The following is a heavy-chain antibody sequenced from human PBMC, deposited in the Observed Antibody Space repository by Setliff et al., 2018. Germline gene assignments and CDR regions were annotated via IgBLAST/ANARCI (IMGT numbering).Heavy chain of an antibody. CDR3: AGRPQNTPMGPCDY. J-gene: IGHJ4*02. D-gene: IGHD5-18*01. CDR1: PGSISRHY. Sequence: SETLSLTCTVSPGSISRHYWSWFRQAPGKGLEWIGYRHDNGERDYNPSLGSRVTISVDTSKSQFSLMLTSVTAADTAIYYCAGRPQNTPMGPCDYWGQGTLVTSPQ. V-gene: IGHV4-59*11. CDR2: RHDNGER.